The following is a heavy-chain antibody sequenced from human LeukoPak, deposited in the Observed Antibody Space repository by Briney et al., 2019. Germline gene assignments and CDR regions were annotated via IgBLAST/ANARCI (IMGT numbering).Heavy chain of an antibody. Sequence: GASVKVSCKASGFTFTSSTMQWVRQARGQRLEWIGWIVVGSGNTHYAQKLQERVTITRDMSTSTAYMELSSLRSEDTAVYYCAAVRSSYYYYGMDVWGQGTTVTVSS. V-gene: IGHV1-58*02. D-gene: IGHD6-6*01. J-gene: IGHJ6*02. CDR3: AAVRSSYYYYGMDV. CDR2: IVVGSGNT. CDR1: GFTFTSST.